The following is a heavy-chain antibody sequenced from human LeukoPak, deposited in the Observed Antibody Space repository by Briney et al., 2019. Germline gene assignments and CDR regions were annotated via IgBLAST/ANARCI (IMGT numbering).Heavy chain of an antibody. CDR2: IKDDGGEK. CDR3: ARPYSGYSFDY. Sequence: GGSLRLSCAASGFTFSTYSMSWVRQAPGKGLEWVANIKDDGGEKYYVDSVKGRFTVSRDNAKNSLYLQMNSLRAEDTAVYYCARPYSGYSFDYWGQGTLVTVSS. D-gene: IGHD5-12*01. CDR1: GFTFSTYS. V-gene: IGHV3-7*01. J-gene: IGHJ4*02.